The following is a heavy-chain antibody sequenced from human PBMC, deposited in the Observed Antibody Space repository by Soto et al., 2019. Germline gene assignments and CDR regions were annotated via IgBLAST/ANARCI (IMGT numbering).Heavy chain of an antibody. V-gene: IGHV6-1*01. D-gene: IGHD2-15*01. Sequence: LAQTLSLTCAISGVSVSSNSAAWDLIRQSPSRGLEWLGRTYYRSKWYNDYAVSVKSRITINPDTSKNQFSLQLNSVTPEDTAVYYCARVEARSGWFDYWGQGTLVTVSS. J-gene: IGHJ4*02. CDR1: GVSVSSNSAA. CDR2: TYYRSKWYN. CDR3: ARVEARSGWFDY.